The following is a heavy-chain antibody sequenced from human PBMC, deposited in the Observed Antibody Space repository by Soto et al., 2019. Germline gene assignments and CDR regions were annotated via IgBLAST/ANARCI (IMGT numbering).Heavy chain of an antibody. D-gene: IGHD2-2*01. J-gene: IGHJ6*02. V-gene: IGHV1-18*01. CDR2: ISAYNGNT. Sequence: QVQLVQSGAEVKKPGASVKVSCKASGYTFTSYGISWVRQAPGQGLEWMGWISAYNGNTNYAQKLQGRVTMTTDTSTSTAYMELRSLRSDDTAVYYCARHIVLVPAAHYYYYYGMDVWGQGTTVTVSS. CDR3: ARHIVLVPAAHYYYYYGMDV. CDR1: GYTFTSYG.